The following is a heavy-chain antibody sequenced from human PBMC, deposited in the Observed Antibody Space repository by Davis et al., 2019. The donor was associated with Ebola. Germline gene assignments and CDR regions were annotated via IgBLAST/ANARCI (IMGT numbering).Heavy chain of an antibody. CDR1: GFTFNKYW. V-gene: IGHV3-74*01. CDR2: ISSDGGIT. Sequence: GESLKISCAASGFTFNKYWMHWVRQAPGKGLVYVSRISSDGGITSYADSVKGRFTISRDNAKSTLYLQMNSLTPEDTAVYYCARGWLRSAFDQWGQGTLVTVSS. D-gene: IGHD5-12*01. CDR3: ARGWLRSAFDQ. J-gene: IGHJ4*02.